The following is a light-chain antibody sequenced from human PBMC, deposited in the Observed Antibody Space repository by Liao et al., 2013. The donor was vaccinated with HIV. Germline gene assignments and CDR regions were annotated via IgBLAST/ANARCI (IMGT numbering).Light chain of an antibody. CDR1: YIGNKG. V-gene: IGLV3-21*01. CDR2: YDS. J-gene: IGLJ3*02. Sequence: SYVLTQPPSVSVAPGKTASITCGGNYIGNKGVYWYQQKPGQAPVMVISYDSDRPSGIPERFSGSNSGNTATLTISRVEAGDEAHYYCQVWDSSSDHLWVFGGGTKLTVL. CDR3: QVWDSSSDHLWV.